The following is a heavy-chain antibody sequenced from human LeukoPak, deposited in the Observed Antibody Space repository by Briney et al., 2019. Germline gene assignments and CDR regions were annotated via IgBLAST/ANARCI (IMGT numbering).Heavy chain of an antibody. Sequence: SETLSLTCTVSDGSISSSSYYWGWIRQPPGKGLEWIGSISYSGSTYYNSSLKSRVTISVDASKNQFSLKLSSVTAADTAVYYCARHIASIFGVLKPWGQGTLVTVSS. CDR3: ARHIASIFGVLKP. CDR1: DGSISSSSYY. CDR2: ISYSGST. V-gene: IGHV4-39*01. D-gene: IGHD3-3*01. J-gene: IGHJ5*02.